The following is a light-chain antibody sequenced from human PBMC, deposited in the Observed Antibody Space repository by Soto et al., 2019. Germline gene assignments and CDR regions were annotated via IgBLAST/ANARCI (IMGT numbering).Light chain of an antibody. Sequence: EIVLTQSPATLSLSPGNRATLSYRASESVSRYLAWYQQKPGQAPRLLIYDASSMAAGIPARFSGSGSGTDFTLTITSLEPEDFAVYYCQQRSDWPSTFGGGTKVEIK. V-gene: IGKV3-11*01. CDR1: ESVSRY. CDR3: QQRSDWPST. J-gene: IGKJ4*01. CDR2: DAS.